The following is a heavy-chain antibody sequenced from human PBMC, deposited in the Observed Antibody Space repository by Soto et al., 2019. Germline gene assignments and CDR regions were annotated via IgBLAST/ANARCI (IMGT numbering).Heavy chain of an antibody. V-gene: IGHV1-69*04. J-gene: IGHJ4*02. D-gene: IGHD3-10*01. Sequence: SVKVSCKTSGYTFTNFGLGWVRQAPGQGLEWMGRIIPILGIANYAQKFQGRVTITADKSTSTAYMELSSLRSEDTAVYYCATRRGDGYNDYWGQGTLVTVSS. CDR3: ATRRGDGYNDY. CDR2: IIPILGIA. CDR1: GYTFTNFG.